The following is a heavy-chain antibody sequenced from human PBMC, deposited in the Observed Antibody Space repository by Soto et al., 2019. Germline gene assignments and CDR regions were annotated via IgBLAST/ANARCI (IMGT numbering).Heavy chain of an antibody. CDR3: ARRDRYYYGSGYYYYMDV. CDR1: GYTFTSYD. V-gene: IGHV1-8*01. J-gene: IGHJ6*03. CDR2: MNPNSGNT. Sequence: ASVKVSYKASGYTFTSYDINWVRQATGQGLEWMGWMNPNSGNTGYAQKFQGRVTMTRNTSISTAYMELSSLRSEDTAVYYCARRDRYYYGSGYYYYMDVWGKGTTVTVSS. D-gene: IGHD3-10*01.